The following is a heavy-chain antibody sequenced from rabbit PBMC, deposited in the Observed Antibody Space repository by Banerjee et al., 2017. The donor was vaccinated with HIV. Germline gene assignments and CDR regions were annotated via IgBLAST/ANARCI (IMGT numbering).Heavy chain of an antibody. CDR1: GFSFSSIYW. Sequence: QEQLEESGGDLVKPEGSLTLTCTASGFSFSSIYWMYWVRQAPGKGLEWIARIWTGTDGATQYASWAKGRFTISKTSSTTVTLQMTSLTAADTATYFCAREGYAGHGDIGLWGQGTLVTVS. V-gene: IGHV1S45*01. D-gene: IGHD4-2*01. J-gene: IGHJ3*01. CDR2: IWTGTDGAT. CDR3: AREGYAGHGDIGL.